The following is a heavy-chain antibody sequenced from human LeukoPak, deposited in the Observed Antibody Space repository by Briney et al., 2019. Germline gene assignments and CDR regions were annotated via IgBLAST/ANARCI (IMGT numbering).Heavy chain of an antibody. J-gene: IGHJ4*02. V-gene: IGHV3-66*04. CDR3: AGLPAYYYDTSGFYFDY. CDR2: IYSGGSR. CDR1: GFTVSSNY. D-gene: IGHD3-22*01. Sequence: GSLRLSCAASGFTVSSNYMSWVRQAPGKGLEWVSVIYSGGSRYYADSVKGRFTISRDNSKNTLYLQMNSLRAEDTAVYYCAGLPAYYYDTSGFYFDYWGQGTLVTVSS.